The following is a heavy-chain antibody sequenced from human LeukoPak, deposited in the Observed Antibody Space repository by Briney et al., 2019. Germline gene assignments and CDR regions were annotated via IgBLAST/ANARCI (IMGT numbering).Heavy chain of an antibody. CDR2: ISWNSGSI. V-gene: IGHV3-9*01. Sequence: GGSLRLSCAASGFTFDDYARHWVRQAPGKGLEWVSGISWNSGSIGYADSVKGRFTISRDNAKNSLYLQMNSLRAEDTALYYCAKDMGSGSTNTPFDYWGQGTLVTVSS. J-gene: IGHJ4*02. CDR3: AKDMGSGSTNTPFDY. CDR1: GFTFDDYA. D-gene: IGHD1-26*01.